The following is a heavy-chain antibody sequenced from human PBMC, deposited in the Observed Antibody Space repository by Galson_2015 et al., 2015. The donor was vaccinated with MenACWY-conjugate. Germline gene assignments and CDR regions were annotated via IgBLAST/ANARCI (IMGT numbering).Heavy chain of an antibody. CDR3: ARAFGGSGSVDY. CDR1: GYSFTDHY. D-gene: IGHD3-10*01. J-gene: IGHJ4*01. CDR2: INPKSGGT. Sequence: SVKVSCKASGYSFTDHYLHWVRQAPGQGLEWMGWINPKSGGTSSADKFEGLLTMTRDTSIYTAYMDLRGLRSDDTAVYYCARAFGGSGSVDYWGQGTLVTVSS. V-gene: IGHV1-2*04.